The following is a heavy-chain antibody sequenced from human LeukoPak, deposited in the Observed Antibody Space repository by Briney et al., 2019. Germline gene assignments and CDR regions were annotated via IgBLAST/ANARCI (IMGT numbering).Heavy chain of an antibody. J-gene: IGHJ3*02. D-gene: IGHD1-26*01. Sequence: PSETLSLTCTVSGDSIGSYFWSWIRRPPGKGLEWIGYNSGSTNYNPSLKSRVTILLDRSKNQFSLKLSSVTAADTAIYYCARGRGYGGNYLRSFDIWGQGTMVTVSS. CDR1: GDSIGSYF. CDR2: NSGST. V-gene: IGHV4-59*08. CDR3: ARGRGYGGNYLRSFDI.